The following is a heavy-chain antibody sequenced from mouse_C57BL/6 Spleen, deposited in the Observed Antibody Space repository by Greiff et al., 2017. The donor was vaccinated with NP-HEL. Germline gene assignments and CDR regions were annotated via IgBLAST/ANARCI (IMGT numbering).Heavy chain of an antibody. CDR3: ARRGYYSNYAYYFDY. Sequence: QVQLQQPGAELVMPGASVKLSCKASGYTFTSYWMHWVKQRPGQGLEWIGEIDPSDSYTNYNQKFKGKSTLTVDKSSSTAYMQLSSLTSEDSAVYYGARRGYYSNYAYYFDYWGQGTTLTVSS. CDR1: GYTFTSYW. D-gene: IGHD2-5*01. J-gene: IGHJ2*01. V-gene: IGHV1-69*01. CDR2: IDPSDSYT.